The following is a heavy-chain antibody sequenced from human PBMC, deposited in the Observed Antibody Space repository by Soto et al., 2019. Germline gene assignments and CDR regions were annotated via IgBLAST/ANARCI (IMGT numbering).Heavy chain of an antibody. D-gene: IGHD1-7*01. J-gene: IGHJ3*01. CDR1: GFTFSDHY. Sequence: GSLRLSCAASGFTFSDHYMSWIRQAPGKGLEWISYMTPSGSSSSYADSVKGRFTISRDNAKNSLYLQMNSLRGDDTAVYYCARELSGNYVAFDLWGQGTMVTVSS. CDR2: MTPSGSSS. CDR3: ARELSGNYVAFDL. V-gene: IGHV3-11*01.